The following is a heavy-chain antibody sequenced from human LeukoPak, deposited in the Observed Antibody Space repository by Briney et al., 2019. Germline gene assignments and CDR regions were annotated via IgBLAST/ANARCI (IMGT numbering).Heavy chain of an antibody. CDR1: AGSFSGYF. CDR3: ARERGQWLVRLYYYYGMDV. CDR2: INHSGST. Sequence: KTSDTLSLTCAAYAGSFSGYFWSWIRQPPGKGLEWVGEINHSGSTNYNPSLKSRVTISVDTSKNQFSLKLSSVTAADTAVYYCARERGQWLVRLYYYYGMDVWGQGTTVTVSS. D-gene: IGHD6-19*01. J-gene: IGHJ6*02. V-gene: IGHV4-34*01.